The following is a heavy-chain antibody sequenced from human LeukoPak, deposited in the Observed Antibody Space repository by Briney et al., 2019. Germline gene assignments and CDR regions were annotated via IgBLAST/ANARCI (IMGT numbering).Heavy chain of an antibody. V-gene: IGHV3-66*01. CDR1: GFTVSSNY. CDR2: IHSGGST. J-gene: IGHJ4*02. CDR3: ARASLRDDYFDY. D-gene: IGHD4-17*01. Sequence: GGSLRLSCAASGFTVSSNYMSWVRQAPGKGLEWVSVIHSGGSTYYADSVKGRFTISRDNSKNTLYLQMNSLRAEDTAVYYCARASLRDDYFDYWGQGTLVTVSS.